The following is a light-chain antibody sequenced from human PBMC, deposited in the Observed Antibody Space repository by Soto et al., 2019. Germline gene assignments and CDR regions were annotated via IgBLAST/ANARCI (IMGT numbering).Light chain of an antibody. CDR2: GAS. CDR1: QSISDN. Sequence: EIVMTQSPATLSLSPGERATLSCRASQSISDNLVWYQQKPGQAPRLLIYGASTRATGTPARFSGSGSGADYLITISGLQSEDFAGYSCQQYHNWPLITFGQGTRLEIK. V-gene: IGKV3-15*01. CDR3: QQYHNWPLIT. J-gene: IGKJ5*01.